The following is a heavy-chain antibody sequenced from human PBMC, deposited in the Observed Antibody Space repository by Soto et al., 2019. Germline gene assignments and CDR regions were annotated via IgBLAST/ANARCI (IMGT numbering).Heavy chain of an antibody. CDR1: GFTFSSYA. CDR3: AKEQDIVVVVAATPDY. Sequence: ESGGGLVQPGGSLRLSCAASGFTFSSYAMSWVRQAPGKGLEWVSAISGSGGSTYYADSVKGRFTISRDNSKNTLYLQMNSLRAEDTAVYYCAKEQDIVVVVAATPDYWGQGTLVTVSS. V-gene: IGHV3-23*01. CDR2: ISGSGGST. J-gene: IGHJ4*02. D-gene: IGHD2-15*01.